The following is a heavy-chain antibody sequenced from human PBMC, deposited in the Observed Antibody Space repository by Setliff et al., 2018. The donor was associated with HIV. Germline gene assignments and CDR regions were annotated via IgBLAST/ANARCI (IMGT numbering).Heavy chain of an antibody. J-gene: IGHJ4*02. Sequence: SETLSLTCTVSGGSISRGDYYWNWIRQPAGKGLEWIGHIYTSGSTSGSTYYNPSLKSRVTISVDTSKNQFSLKLSSVTAADTAVYYCARGRPGITIFGVVTRPLEYWGQGTLVTVSS. D-gene: IGHD3-3*01. V-gene: IGHV4-61*09. CDR3: ARGRPGITIFGVVTRPLEY. CDR1: GGSISRGDYY. CDR2: IYTSGSTSGST.